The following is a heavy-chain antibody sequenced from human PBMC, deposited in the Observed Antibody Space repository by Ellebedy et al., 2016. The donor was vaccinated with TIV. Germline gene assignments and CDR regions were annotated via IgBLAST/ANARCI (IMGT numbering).Heavy chain of an antibody. J-gene: IGHJ3*02. CDR1: GYSFTSYW. CDR2: IYPGDSDT. D-gene: IGHD3-22*01. Sequence: GGSLRLSXKGSGYSFTSYWIGWVRQMPGKGLEWMGIIYPGDSDTRYSPSFQGQVTISADKSISTAYLQWSSLKASDTAMYYCASLDPDNYDSSRAAFDIWGQGTMVTVSS. CDR3: ASLDPDNYDSSRAAFDI. V-gene: IGHV5-51*01.